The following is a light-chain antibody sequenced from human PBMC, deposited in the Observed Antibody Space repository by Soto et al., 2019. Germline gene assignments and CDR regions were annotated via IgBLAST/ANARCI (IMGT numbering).Light chain of an antibody. CDR2: HAS. Sequence: EIVMTQSPATLSVSPGERATLSCRASQSVSSNLAWYQQKPGQAPRLLIYHASTRATGIPARFSGSGSGTEFTLTISSLQSEDFVVYYCQQYNKWPLTFGGGTKMEIK. CDR1: QSVSSN. CDR3: QQYNKWPLT. J-gene: IGKJ4*01. V-gene: IGKV3-15*01.